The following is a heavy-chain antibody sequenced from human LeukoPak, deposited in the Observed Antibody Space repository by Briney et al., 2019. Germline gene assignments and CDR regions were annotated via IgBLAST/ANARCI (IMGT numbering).Heavy chain of an antibody. CDR1: GGSISSYY. D-gene: IGHD5-18*01. V-gene: IGHV4-59*01. J-gene: IGHJ4*02. Sequence: PSETLSLTCTVSGGSISSYYWSWIRQPPGKGLEWIGYIYYSGSTNYNPSLKSRVTISVDTSKNQFSLKLSSVTAADTAVYYCASAGGYSYGSFDYWGQGTLDTVSS. CDR3: ASAGGYSYGSFDY. CDR2: IYYSGST.